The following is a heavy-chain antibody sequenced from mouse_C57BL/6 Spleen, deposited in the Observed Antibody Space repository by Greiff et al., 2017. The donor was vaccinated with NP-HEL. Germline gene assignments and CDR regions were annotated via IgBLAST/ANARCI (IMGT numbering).Heavy chain of an antibody. V-gene: IGHV1-82*01. CDR2: IYPGDGDT. CDR1: GYAFSSSW. D-gene: IGHD1-1*01. Sequence: VQLQQSGPELVKPGASVKISCKASGYAFSSSWMNWVKQRPGKGLEWIGRIYPGDGDTNYNGKFKGKATLTADKSSSTAYMQRSSLTSEDSAVYFCARAGDYYGSSYFDYWGQGTTLTVSS. CDR3: ARAGDYYGSSYFDY. J-gene: IGHJ2*01.